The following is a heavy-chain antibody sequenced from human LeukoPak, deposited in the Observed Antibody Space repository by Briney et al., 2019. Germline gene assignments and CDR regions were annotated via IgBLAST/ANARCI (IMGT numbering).Heavy chain of an antibody. CDR1: GFTFSSYG. CDR2: IRYDGSNK. D-gene: IGHD1-26*01. J-gene: IGHJ4*02. V-gene: IGHV3-30*02. CDR3: ARAEGELLFFDY. Sequence: GGSLRLSCAASGFTFSSYGMHWVRQAPGKGLEWVAFIRYDGSNKYYADSVKGRFTISRDNAKNSLYLQMNSLRAEDTAVYYCARAEGELLFFDYWGQGTLVTVSS.